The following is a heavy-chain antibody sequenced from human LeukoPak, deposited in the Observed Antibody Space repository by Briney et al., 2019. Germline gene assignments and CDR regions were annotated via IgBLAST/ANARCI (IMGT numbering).Heavy chain of an antibody. Sequence: GGSLRLSCAASGFAFSSYTMTWVRQAPGKGLEWVPDIIGSGGSMSYADSVQGRFTISRDNSRSTLYLQMDSLRAEDTAVYYCAKAGSSGGHYYGLAVWGQGTTATVSS. J-gene: IGHJ6*02. V-gene: IGHV3-23*01. CDR3: AKAGSSGGHYYGLAV. CDR1: GFAFSSYT. D-gene: IGHD6-6*01. CDR2: IIGSGGSM.